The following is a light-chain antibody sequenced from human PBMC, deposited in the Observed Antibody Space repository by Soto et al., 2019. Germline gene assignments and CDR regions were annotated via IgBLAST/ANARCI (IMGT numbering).Light chain of an antibody. J-gene: IGKJ1*01. CDR2: GAS. CDR1: QSVHSC. Sequence: ERVMRQSPATLSVSPGERATLSCRASQSVHSCLAWYQQKPGQAPRLLIYGASTRATAIPARFSGSGSGTEFTLTISSLQSEDFAVYNCQQYNNWPWTFGQGTKVEIK. V-gene: IGKV3-15*01. CDR3: QQYNNWPWT.